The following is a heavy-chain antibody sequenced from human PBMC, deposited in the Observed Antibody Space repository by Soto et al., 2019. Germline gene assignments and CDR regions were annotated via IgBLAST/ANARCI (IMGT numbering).Heavy chain of an antibody. CDR3: ARGPGGPDGPGDY. CDR1: GYTFTSYG. Sequence: ASVKVSCKASGYTFTSYGISWVRQAPGQRLEWMGWINAGNGNTKYSQKFQGRVTITRDTSASTAYMELSSLRSEDTAVYYCARGPGGPDGPGDYWGQGTLVT. J-gene: IGHJ4*02. CDR2: INAGNGNT. D-gene: IGHD2-15*01. V-gene: IGHV1-3*01.